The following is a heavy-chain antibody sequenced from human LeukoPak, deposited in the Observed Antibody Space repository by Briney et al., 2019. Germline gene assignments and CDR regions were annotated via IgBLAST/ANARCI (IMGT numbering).Heavy chain of an antibody. CDR1: GGSITIGSYY. J-gene: IGHJ4*02. CDR3: AREFRGGGDSGIFDY. Sequence: SETLSLTCTVSGGSITIGSYYWSWIRQPAGKGLEWIGRIYVGGNPNYNPSHYSPALKSRVSISVDTSKSQFSLELTSVTAADTAVYYCAREFRGGGDSGIFDYWGQGTLVTVSS. CDR2: IYVGGNP. V-gene: IGHV4-61*02. D-gene: IGHD4-23*01.